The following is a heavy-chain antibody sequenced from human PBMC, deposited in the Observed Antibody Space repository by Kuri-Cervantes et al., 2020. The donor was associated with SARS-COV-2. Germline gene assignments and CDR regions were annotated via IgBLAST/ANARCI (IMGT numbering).Heavy chain of an antibody. CDR2: IWYDGSNK. J-gene: IGHJ4*02. CDR1: GFTFSSYG. V-gene: IGHV3-33*01. CDR3: TSGVVVVVAGLRDY. D-gene: IGHD2-15*01. Sequence: GGSLRLSCAASGFTFSSYGMHWVRQAPGKGLEWVAVIWYDGSNKYYADSVKGRFTISRDNSKNTLYLQMNSLRAEDTAVYYCTSGVVVVVAGLRDYWGQGTLVTVSS.